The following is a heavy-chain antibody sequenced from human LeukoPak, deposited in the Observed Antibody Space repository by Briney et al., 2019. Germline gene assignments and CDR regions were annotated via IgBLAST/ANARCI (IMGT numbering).Heavy chain of an antibody. CDR3: ARLMITFGGVIVPSVDY. CDR1: GYTFTSYA. Sequence: ASVKVSCKASGYTFTSYAMHWVRQAPGQRLEWMGWINAGNGNTKYSQKFQGRVTITRDTSASTAYMELSSLRSEDTAVYYCARLMITFGGVIVPSVDYWGQGTLVTVSS. V-gene: IGHV1-3*01. D-gene: IGHD3-16*02. CDR2: INAGNGNT. J-gene: IGHJ4*02.